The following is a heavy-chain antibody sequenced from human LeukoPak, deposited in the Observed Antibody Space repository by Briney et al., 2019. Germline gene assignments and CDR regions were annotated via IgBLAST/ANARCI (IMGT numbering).Heavy chain of an antibody. CDR1: GASINNYF. D-gene: IGHD5-24*01. J-gene: IGHJ4*02. CDR2: MYFSGSS. Sequence: SETLSLTCTVSGASINNYFWSWVRQPPGKGLEWIGYMYFSGSSTYNPSLKSRVTMSIDPSRNQLSLRVTSVTAADTAVYYCARGGWLKTSYYFDFWGQGSLVTVSS. V-gene: IGHV4-59*01. CDR3: ARGGWLKTSYYFDF.